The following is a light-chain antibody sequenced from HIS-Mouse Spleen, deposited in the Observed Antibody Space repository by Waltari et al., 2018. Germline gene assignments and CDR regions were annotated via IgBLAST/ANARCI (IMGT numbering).Light chain of an antibody. CDR2: AAS. V-gene: IGKV1-9*01. CDR1: QGISSS. CDR3: QQLNSYPPT. J-gene: IGKJ1*01. Sequence: DIPLTQSPSFLSASVGDRETITCRAKQGISSSVVRYQQKPGKAPKLLIYAASTWQSGGPSRFSGSGSGTEFTLTISSLQPEDFATYYCQQLNSYPPTFCQGINLEI.